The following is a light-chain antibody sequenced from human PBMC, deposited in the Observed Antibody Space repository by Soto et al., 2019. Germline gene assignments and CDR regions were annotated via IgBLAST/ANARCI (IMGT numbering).Light chain of an antibody. V-gene: IGKV1-39*01. CDR1: QSIRNY. CDR3: QQSYATPRT. J-gene: IGKJ1*01. CDR2: AAS. Sequence: DIQMTQSPSSLSASVGDRVTITCRESQSIRNYLNWYQQKPGKAPKLLIYAASSLQSGVPSRFSGSGSGTDFTLNISSLQPEDFATYYCQQSYATPRTFGQGTKVDIK.